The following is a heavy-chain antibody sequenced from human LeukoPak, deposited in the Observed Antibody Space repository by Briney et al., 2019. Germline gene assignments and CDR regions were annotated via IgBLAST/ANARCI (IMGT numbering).Heavy chain of an antibody. V-gene: IGHV3-23*01. CDR2: ISGSGGST. Sequence: GGSLRLSCAASGFTFSSYAMSWVRRAPGKGLEWVSAISGSGGSTYYADSVKGRFTISRDNSKNTLYLQMNSLRAEDTAVYYCAKDRLGIAAAGTQDYWGQGTLVTVSS. J-gene: IGHJ4*02. CDR3: AKDRLGIAAAGTQDY. CDR1: GFTFSSYA. D-gene: IGHD6-13*01.